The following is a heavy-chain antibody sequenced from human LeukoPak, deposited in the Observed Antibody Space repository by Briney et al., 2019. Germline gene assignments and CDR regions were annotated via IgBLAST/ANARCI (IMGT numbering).Heavy chain of an antibody. CDR2: IKSKTDGGTT. J-gene: IGHJ4*02. CDR1: GFTFSNAW. V-gene: IGHV3-15*01. CDR3: AKWGSGWSLFDY. D-gene: IGHD6-19*01. Sequence: GGSLRLSCAASGFTFSNAWMSWVRQAPGKELEWVGRIKSKTDGGTTDYAAPVKGRFTISRDDSKNTLYLQMNSLRAEDTAVYYCAKWGSGWSLFDYWGQGTLVTVSS.